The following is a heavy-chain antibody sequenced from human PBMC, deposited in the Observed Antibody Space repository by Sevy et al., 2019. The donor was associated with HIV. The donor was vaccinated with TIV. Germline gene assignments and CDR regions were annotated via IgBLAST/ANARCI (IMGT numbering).Heavy chain of an antibody. Sequence: GGSLRLSCVASGFTFSSYWMHWVRQAPGKGLEWVANIKQDGSEKYYVGSLKGRFTISGDNAKNTVYLQMNSLRAEDTAVYYCAGRSFDYWGQGTLVTVSS. V-gene: IGHV3-7*01. CDR2: IKQDGSEK. CDR1: GFTFSSYW. CDR3: AGRSFDY. J-gene: IGHJ4*02.